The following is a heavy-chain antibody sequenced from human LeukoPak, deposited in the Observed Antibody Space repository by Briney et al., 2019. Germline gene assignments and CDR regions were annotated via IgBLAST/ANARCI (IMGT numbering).Heavy chain of an antibody. D-gene: IGHD2-15*01. CDR3: AKVLAATPSLFDY. J-gene: IGHJ4*02. CDR1: GFTFSSYG. Sequence: GGSLRLSCAASGFTFSSYGMHWVRQAPGKGLEWVAFIRYDGSNKYYADSVKGRFTISRDNSKNTLYLQMNSLRAEDTAVYYCAKVLAATPSLFDYWGQGTLVTVSS. V-gene: IGHV3-30*02. CDR2: IRYDGSNK.